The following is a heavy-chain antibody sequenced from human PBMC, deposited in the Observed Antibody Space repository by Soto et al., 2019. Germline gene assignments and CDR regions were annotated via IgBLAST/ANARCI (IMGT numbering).Heavy chain of an antibody. Sequence: QVQLVESGGGVVQPGRSLRLSCAASGFTFSSYGMHWVRQAPGKGLEWVAVISYDGSNKYYADSVKGRLTISRDNSKNTLYLQMNRLRGEDTAVYYWAKDNGSGCDWLRVGDASDIWDQGTMVTVSS. D-gene: IGHD5-12*01. CDR1: GFTFSSYG. V-gene: IGHV3-30*18. J-gene: IGHJ3*02. CDR3: AKDNGSGCDWLRVGDASDI. CDR2: ISYDGSNK.